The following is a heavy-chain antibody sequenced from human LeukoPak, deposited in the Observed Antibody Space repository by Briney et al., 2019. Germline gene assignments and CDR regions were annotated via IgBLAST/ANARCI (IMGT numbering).Heavy chain of an antibody. D-gene: IGHD4-17*01. CDR2: IIPIFGTA. Sequence: ASVKVSCKASGGTFSSYAISWVRQAPGQGLEWMGGIIPIFGTANYAQEFQSRVTITTDESTSTAYMELSSLRSEDTAVYYCASTDDYGDYGARRGFDPWGQGTLVTVSS. CDR3: ASTDDYGDYGARRGFDP. J-gene: IGHJ5*02. V-gene: IGHV1-69*05. CDR1: GGTFSSYA.